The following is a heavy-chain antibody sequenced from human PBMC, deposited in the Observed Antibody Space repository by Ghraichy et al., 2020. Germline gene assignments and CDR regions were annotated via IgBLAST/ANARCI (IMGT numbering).Heavy chain of an antibody. V-gene: IGHV1-69*02. D-gene: IGHD6-19*01. J-gene: IGHJ4*02. Sequence: SVKVSCKASRGTFSSYTISWVRQAPGQGLEWMGRIIPILGIANYAQKFQGRVTITADKSTSTAYMELSSLRSEDTAVYYCASGQWYSSSPLLWGQGTLVTVSS. CDR2: IIPILGIA. CDR3: ASGQWYSSSPLL. CDR1: RGTFSSYT.